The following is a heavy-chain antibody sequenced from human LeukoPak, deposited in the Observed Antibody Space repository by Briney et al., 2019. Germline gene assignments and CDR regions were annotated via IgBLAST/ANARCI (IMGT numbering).Heavy chain of an antibody. CDR3: ARVEYSSSSGNVDY. Sequence: SVKVSCKASGGTFSSYAISWVRQAPGQGLEWMGRIIPILGIANYAQKFQGRVTITADKSTSTAYMELSSLRSEDTAVYYCARVEYSSSSGNVDYWDQGTLVTVSS. CDR1: GGTFSSYA. CDR2: IIPILGIA. D-gene: IGHD6-6*01. J-gene: IGHJ4*02. V-gene: IGHV1-69*04.